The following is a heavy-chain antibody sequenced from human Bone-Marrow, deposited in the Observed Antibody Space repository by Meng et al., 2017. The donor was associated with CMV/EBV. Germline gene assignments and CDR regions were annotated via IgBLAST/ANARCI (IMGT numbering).Heavy chain of an antibody. D-gene: IGHD7-27*01. J-gene: IGHJ4*02. CDR1: GYTFTSYY. Sequence: ASVKVSCKASGYTFTSYYMHWVRQATGQGLEWMGWMNPNIGNTGYAQKFQGRVTMTRNNSISTAYMELSSLRSEDTAIYYCARGNWGDYWGQGTLVTVSS. V-gene: IGHV1-8*02. CDR2: MNPNIGNT. CDR3: ARGNWGDY.